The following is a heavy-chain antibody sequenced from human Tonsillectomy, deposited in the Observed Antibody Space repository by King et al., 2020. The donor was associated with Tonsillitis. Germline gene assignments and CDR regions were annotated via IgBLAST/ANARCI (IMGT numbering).Heavy chain of an antibody. V-gene: IGHV1-69*01. CDR2: IIPIFVTA. CDR3: ASGQDWFDP. CDR1: RGAFSTYA. J-gene: IGHJ5*02. Sequence: VQLVESGAEVKKPGSSVKVSCKASRGAFSTYAISWVRQAPGQGLEWMGGIIPIFVTANYAQNFQGRVTITADESTSTAYMELSSLRSEDTAVYYCASGQDWFDPWGQGTLVTVSS.